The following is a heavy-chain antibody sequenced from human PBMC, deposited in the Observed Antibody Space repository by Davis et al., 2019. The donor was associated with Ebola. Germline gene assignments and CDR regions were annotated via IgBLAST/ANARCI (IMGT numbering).Heavy chain of an antibody. CDR1: GFTFSSYA. CDR3: ARGITIFGVGNWFDP. V-gene: IGHV3-23*01. CDR2: ISGSGGST. J-gene: IGHJ5*02. Sequence: PGGSLGLSCAASGFTFSSYAMSWVRQAPGKGLEWVSAISGSGGSTYYADSVKGRFTISRDNSKNTLYLQMNSLRAEDTAVYYCARGITIFGVGNWFDPWGQGTLVTVSS. D-gene: IGHD3-3*01.